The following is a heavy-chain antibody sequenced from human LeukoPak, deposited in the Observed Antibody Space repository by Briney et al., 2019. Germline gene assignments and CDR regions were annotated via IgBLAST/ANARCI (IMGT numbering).Heavy chain of an antibody. Sequence: GGSLRLSCAASGFTFSNAWMSWVRQAPGKGLEWVGRIKSKTDGGTTDYAAPVKGRFTISRDDSKNTLYLQMNSLKTEDTAVYYCTTHPLIAARSSDYWGQGTLVTVSS. CDR3: TTHPLIAARSSDY. D-gene: IGHD6-6*01. CDR1: GFTFSNAW. CDR2: IKSKTDGGTT. V-gene: IGHV3-15*01. J-gene: IGHJ4*02.